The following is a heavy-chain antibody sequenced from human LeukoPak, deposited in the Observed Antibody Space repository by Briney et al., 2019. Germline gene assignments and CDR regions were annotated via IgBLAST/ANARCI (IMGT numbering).Heavy chain of an antibody. D-gene: IGHD3-22*01. CDR2: INHSGST. V-gene: IGHV4-34*01. Sequence: PSETLSLTCAVYGGSFSGYYWSWIRRPPGKGLEWIGEINHSGSTNYNPSLKSRVTISVDTSKNQFSLKLSSVTAEDTAVYYCARDPGYRNYYDSSGYDFDYWGQGTLVTVAS. CDR3: ARDPGYRNYYDSSGYDFDY. J-gene: IGHJ4*02. CDR1: GGSFSGYY.